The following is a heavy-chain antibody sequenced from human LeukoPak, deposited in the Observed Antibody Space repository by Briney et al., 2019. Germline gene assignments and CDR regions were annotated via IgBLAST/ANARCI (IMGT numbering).Heavy chain of an antibody. Sequence: KPSETLSLTCAVYGGSFSGYYWSWIRQPPGKGLEWIGEINHSGSTNYNPSLKSRVTISVDTSKNQFSLKLSSVTAADTAVYYCARAPPPDQPYYYYGMDVWGQGTTVTVSS. CDR2: INHSGST. J-gene: IGHJ6*02. D-gene: IGHD2-2*01. V-gene: IGHV4-34*01. CDR1: GGSFSGYY. CDR3: ARAPPPDQPYYYYGMDV.